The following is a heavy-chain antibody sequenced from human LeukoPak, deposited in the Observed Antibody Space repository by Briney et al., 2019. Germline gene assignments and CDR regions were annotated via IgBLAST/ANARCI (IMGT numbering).Heavy chain of an antibody. D-gene: IGHD3-22*01. CDR3: ARDSHKFDSSGYYPDAFDI. V-gene: IGHV3-7*01. CDR2: IKQDGSEK. Sequence: PGGSLRLSCAASGFTFSSYWMSWVRQAPGKGLEWVANIKQDGSEKYYVDSVKGRFTISRDNAKKSLYLQMHSLRAEDTAVYYCARDSHKFDSSGYYPDAFDIWGQGTMVTVSS. CDR1: GFTFSSYW. J-gene: IGHJ3*02.